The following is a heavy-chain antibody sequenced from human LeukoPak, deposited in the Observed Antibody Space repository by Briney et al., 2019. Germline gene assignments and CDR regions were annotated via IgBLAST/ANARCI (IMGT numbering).Heavy chain of an antibody. D-gene: IGHD6-13*01. Sequence: GGSLRLSCAASGFTFSSYWMHWVRQAPGKGLVWVSRINSDGSSTSYADSVKGRFTISRDNAKNTLYLQMNSLRAEDTAVYYCATLESAAGGFYYYYYYMDVWGKGTTVTVSS. J-gene: IGHJ6*03. CDR1: GFTFSSYW. CDR3: ATLESAAGGFYYYYYYMDV. CDR2: INSDGSST. V-gene: IGHV3-74*01.